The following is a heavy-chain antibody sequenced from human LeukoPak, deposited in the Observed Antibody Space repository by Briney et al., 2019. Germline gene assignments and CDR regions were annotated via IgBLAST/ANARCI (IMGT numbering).Heavy chain of an antibody. CDR1: GGSISSYY. V-gene: IGHV4-59*08. J-gene: IGHJ4*02. CDR3: ARLAYVDIVATNYFDY. Sequence: SETLSLTCTVSGGSISSYYWSWIRQPPGKGLEWIGYIYYSGSTNYNPCLKSRVTIPVDTSKNQFSLKLSSVTAADTAVYYCARLAYVDIVATNYFDYWGQGTLVTVSS. D-gene: IGHD5-12*01. CDR2: IYYSGST.